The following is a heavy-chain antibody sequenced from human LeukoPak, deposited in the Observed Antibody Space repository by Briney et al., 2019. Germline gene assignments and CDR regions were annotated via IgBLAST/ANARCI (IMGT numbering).Heavy chain of an antibody. CDR3: ARPSRGSGFNYGYSGYFDY. CDR2: ITYSGST. J-gene: IGHJ4*02. CDR1: GGSISNTDSY. D-gene: IGHD5-18*01. V-gene: IGHV4-39*01. Sequence: PSETLSLTCTVSGGSISNTDSYWGWVRQPPGKGLEWIGSITYSGSTYYNPPLRSRVTISIDTSKHQFSLKLTSVPAADTAVYYCARPSRGSGFNYGYSGYFDYWGQGTLVTVSS.